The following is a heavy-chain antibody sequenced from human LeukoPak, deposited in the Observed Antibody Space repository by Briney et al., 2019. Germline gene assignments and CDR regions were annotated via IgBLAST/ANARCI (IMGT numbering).Heavy chain of an antibody. J-gene: IGHJ4*02. Sequence: ASVKVSCKASGYTFTGYYMHWVRQAPGQGLEWMGWINSNSGGTNYAQKFQGRVTMTRDTSISTAYMELSRLRSDDTAVYYYARADLEWLLDYWGQGTLVTVSS. CDR2: INSNSGGT. CDR1: GYTFTGYY. V-gene: IGHV1-2*02. CDR3: ARADLEWLLDY. D-gene: IGHD3-3*01.